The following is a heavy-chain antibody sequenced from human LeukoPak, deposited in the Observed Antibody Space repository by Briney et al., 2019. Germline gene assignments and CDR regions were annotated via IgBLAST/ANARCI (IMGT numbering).Heavy chain of an antibody. CDR2: INHSGST. V-gene: IGHV4-34*01. CDR3: ARDLRLRLYYFDY. CDR1: GGSFSGYY. J-gene: IGHJ4*02. D-gene: IGHD3-10*01. Sequence: SETLSLTCAVYGGSFSGYYWSWIRQPPGKGLEWIGEINHSGSTNYNPSLKSRVTISVDTSKNQFSLKLSSVTAADTAVYYCARDLRLRLYYFDYWGQGTLVTVSS.